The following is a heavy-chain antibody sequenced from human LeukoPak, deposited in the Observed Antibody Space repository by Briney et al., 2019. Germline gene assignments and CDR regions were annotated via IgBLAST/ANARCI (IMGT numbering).Heavy chain of an antibody. CDR3: ARDQITFGGVIVIPGDY. Sequence: ASVKVSCKASGYTFTSYGISWVRQAPGQGLEWMGWISAYNGNTNYAQKLQGRVTMTTDTSTSTAYMELRSLRSDDTAVYYCARDQITFGGVIVIPGDYWGQGTLVTVSS. D-gene: IGHD3-16*02. CDR2: ISAYNGNT. J-gene: IGHJ4*02. CDR1: GYTFTSYG. V-gene: IGHV1-18*01.